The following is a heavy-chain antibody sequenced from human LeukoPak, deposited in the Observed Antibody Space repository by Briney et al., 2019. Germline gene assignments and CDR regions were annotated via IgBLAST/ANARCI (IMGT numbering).Heavy chain of an antibody. CDR1: GYTFTSYG. J-gene: IGHJ6*04. CDR2: ISAYNGNT. D-gene: IGHD2-2*02. V-gene: IGHV1-18*01. CDR3: ARDGDCSSTSCYTHYYYGMDV. Sequence: ASVTVSCMASGYTFTSYGISWVRQAPGQGLEWMGWISAYNGNTNFAQKLQGRVTMTTDTSTTTAYMELRSLRSDDTAVYYCARDGDCSSTSCYTHYYYGMDVWGKGTTVTVSS.